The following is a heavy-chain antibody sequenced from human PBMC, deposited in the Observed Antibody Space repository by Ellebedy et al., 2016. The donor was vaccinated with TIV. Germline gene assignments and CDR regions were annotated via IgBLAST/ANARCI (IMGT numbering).Heavy chain of an antibody. Sequence: SETLSLTCTVSGGSISSYYWSWIRQPAGKGLEWIGCIYTSASTNYNPSLKSRVTMSVDTSKNQFSLKLSSVTAADTAVYYCARDVSYFYDSSGYFTRYYYYYGMDVWGQGTMVTVSS. CDR3: ARDVSYFYDSSGYFTRYYYYYGMDV. V-gene: IGHV4-4*07. D-gene: IGHD3-22*01. CDR2: IYTSAST. CDR1: GGSISSYY. J-gene: IGHJ6*02.